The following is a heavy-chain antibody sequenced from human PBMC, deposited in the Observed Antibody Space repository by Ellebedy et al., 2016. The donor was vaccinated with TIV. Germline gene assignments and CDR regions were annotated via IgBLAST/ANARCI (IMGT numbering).Heavy chain of an antibody. Sequence: GESLKISXAASGFTFSSYSTNWVRQAPGKGLEWVSAISGSGGSTYYADSVKGRFTISRDNSKNTLYLQMNSLRAEDTAVYYCARDQAGYSSSWYPLYYYYGMDFWGQGTTVTVSS. V-gene: IGHV3-23*01. CDR2: ISGSGGST. D-gene: IGHD6-13*01. CDR1: GFTFSSYS. J-gene: IGHJ6*02. CDR3: ARDQAGYSSSWYPLYYYYGMDF.